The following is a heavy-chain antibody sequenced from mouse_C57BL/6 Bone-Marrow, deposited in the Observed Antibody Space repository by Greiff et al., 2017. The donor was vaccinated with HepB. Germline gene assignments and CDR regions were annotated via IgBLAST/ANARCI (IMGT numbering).Heavy chain of an antibody. Sequence: VQLVESGPELVKPGASMKMSCKASGYTFTDYGISWVKQRTGQGLEWIGEIYPGSGSTYYNEKFKGKATLTADKSSNTAYMQLSSLKSEDSAVYFCARHDGPFAYWGQGTLVTVSA. CDR2: IYPGSGST. CDR3: ARHDGPFAY. D-gene: IGHD2-3*01. V-gene: IGHV1-77*01. J-gene: IGHJ3*01. CDR1: GYTFTDYG.